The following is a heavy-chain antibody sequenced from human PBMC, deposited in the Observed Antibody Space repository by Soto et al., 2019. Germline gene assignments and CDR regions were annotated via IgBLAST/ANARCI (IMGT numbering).Heavy chain of an antibody. Sequence: EVQLVESGGGLVQPGRSLRLSCAASGFTFDDYAMHWVRQAPGKGLEWVSGISWNSGSIGYADSVKGRFTISRDNAKNSLYLQMNSLRAEDTALYYCAKDMAVDSSGYWDYWGQGTLVTVSS. CDR2: ISWNSGSI. J-gene: IGHJ4*02. V-gene: IGHV3-9*01. CDR3: AKDMAVDSSGYWDY. CDR1: GFTFDDYA. D-gene: IGHD3-22*01.